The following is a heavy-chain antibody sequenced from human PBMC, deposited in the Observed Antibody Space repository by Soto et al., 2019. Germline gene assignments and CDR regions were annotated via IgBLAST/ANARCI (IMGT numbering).Heavy chain of an antibody. CDR2: INPNSGNT. J-gene: IGHJ6*03. CDR1: AYTFTGYD. V-gene: IGHV1-18*04. D-gene: IGHD3-16*01. CDR3: ARDLLGEEHKGHSIWTDHYYYYYMDV. Sequence: ASVKVSFTASAYTFTGYDMHWVRQAPGQGLERMGWINPNSGNTNYAQKLQGRVTMTPDTPTSTADTELRSLRPDDAAVYYCARDLLGEEHKGHSIWTDHYYYYYMDVWGKGTTVTVSS.